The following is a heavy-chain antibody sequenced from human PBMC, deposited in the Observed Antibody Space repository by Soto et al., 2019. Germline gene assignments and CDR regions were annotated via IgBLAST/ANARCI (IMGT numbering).Heavy chain of an antibody. D-gene: IGHD3-10*01. CDR2: INHSGST. V-gene: IGHV4-34*01. CDR3: ARGGLIRGVLYY. Sequence: QVQLQQWGAGLLKPSETLSLTCAVYDGSSNNYYWSWIRQPPGKGLEWIGEINHSGSTNYNASLKSRVTISEDTPKQQFSLELRFVTAADTAVYYCARGGLIRGVLYYWGQGPLVTLSS. CDR1: DGSSNNYY. J-gene: IGHJ4*02.